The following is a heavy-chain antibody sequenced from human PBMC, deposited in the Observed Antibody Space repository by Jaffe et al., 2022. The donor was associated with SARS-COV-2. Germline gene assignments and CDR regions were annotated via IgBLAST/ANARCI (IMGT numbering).Heavy chain of an antibody. CDR3: AKGLLPWYSSSHPSSGAFDI. D-gene: IGHD6-13*01. CDR1: GFTFSSYA. CDR2: ISGSGGST. J-gene: IGHJ3*02. Sequence: EVQLVESGGGLVQPGGSLRLSCAASGFTFSSYAMSWVRQAPGKGLEWVSAISGSGGSTYYADSVKGRFTISRDNSKNTLYLQMNSLRAEDTAVYYCAKGLLPWYSSSHPSSGAFDIWGQGTMVTVSS. V-gene: IGHV3-23*04.